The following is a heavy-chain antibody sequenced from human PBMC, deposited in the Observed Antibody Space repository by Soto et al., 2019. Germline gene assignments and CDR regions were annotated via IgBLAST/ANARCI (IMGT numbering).Heavy chain of an antibody. D-gene: IGHD5-12*01. J-gene: IGHJ4*02. V-gene: IGHV5-51*01. CDR3: ARHTNGYNPLDY. CDR2: IHPGNSDA. CDR1: GYTFSTYW. Sequence: GESLKISCEGSGYTFSTYWIGWVRQIPGEGPEWMGIIHPGNSDARYSPSFQGQVTISADTSINTAYLQWRSLKASDTAFYYCARHTNGYNPLDYWGQGTLVTVSS.